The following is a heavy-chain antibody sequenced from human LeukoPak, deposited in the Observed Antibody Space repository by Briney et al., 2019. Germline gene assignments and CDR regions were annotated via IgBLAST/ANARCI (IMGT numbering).Heavy chain of an antibody. J-gene: IGHJ4*02. D-gene: IGHD5-12*01. CDR1: GGSISSYY. V-gene: IGHV4-59*01. CDR3: ARFSRWLPFEY. CDR2: IYYSGST. Sequence: SETLSLTCTVSGGSISSYYWSWIRQPPGKGLEWIGYIYYSGSTNYNPSLKSRVTISVDTSKNQFSLRLTSVTAADTAVYYCARFSRWLPFEYWGQGTLVTVSS.